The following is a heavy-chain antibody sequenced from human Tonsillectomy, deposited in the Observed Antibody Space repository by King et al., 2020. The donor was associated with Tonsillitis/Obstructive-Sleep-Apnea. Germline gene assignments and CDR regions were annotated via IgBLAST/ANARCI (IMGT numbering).Heavy chain of an antibody. Sequence: QLQESGPGLVKPSETLSLTCTVSGGSISSYYWSWIRQPPGKGLEWIGYIYYSGSTNSNPSLKSRVTISVDTSKNPFSLKLSSVTAADTAVYYCARLRYDILTGYSNDYYYYYMDVWGKGTTVTVSS. J-gene: IGHJ6*03. CDR1: GGSISSYY. V-gene: IGHV4-59*13. D-gene: IGHD3-9*01. CDR3: ARLRYDILTGYSNDYYYYYMDV. CDR2: IYYSGST.